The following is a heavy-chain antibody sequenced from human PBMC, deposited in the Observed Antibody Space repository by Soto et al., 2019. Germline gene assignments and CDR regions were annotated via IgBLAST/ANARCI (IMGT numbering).Heavy chain of an antibody. D-gene: IGHD1-26*01. CDR2: ISPNSEKT. CDR3: TRGTECWDLGPRYFRLDV. Sequence: ASVKVSCKASGYTFSNFGISWVRQAPGEGLEWMGWISPNSEKTKIAQRFQGRVTMTTDISTSTSYLELRGLTSDDTAVYYCTRGTECWDLGPRYFRLDVWGQGTTVTVSS. CDR1: GYTFSNFG. V-gene: IGHV1-18*01. J-gene: IGHJ6*02.